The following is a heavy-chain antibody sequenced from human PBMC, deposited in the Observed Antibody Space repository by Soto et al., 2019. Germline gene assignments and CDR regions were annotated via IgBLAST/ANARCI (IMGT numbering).Heavy chain of an antibody. J-gene: IGHJ4*02. CDR1: GGSFSSFY. Sequence: SETLSLTCTVYGGSFSSFYWSWIRQSPGKGLEWIGEIHHSGTTNYNPSLKSRVTISVDRSKNQFSLKLSSVTAADTAVYYCARVPDYWGQGTLVTVSS. CDR2: IHHSGTT. CDR3: ARVPDY. V-gene: IGHV4-34*01.